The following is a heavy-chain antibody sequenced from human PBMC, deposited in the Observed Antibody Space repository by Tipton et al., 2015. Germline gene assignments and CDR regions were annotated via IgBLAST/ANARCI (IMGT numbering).Heavy chain of an antibody. Sequence: SLRLSCAASGFTFNDYVMHWVRQAPGRGLEWVSGISWNSGSIGYADFVKGRFTISRDNTKNSLYLQMNSLRAEDTALYYCAKDPSFYGSGTDWGQGTLVTVSS. D-gene: IGHD3-10*01. CDR3: AKDPSFYGSGTD. CDR1: GFTFNDYV. CDR2: ISWNSGSI. J-gene: IGHJ4*02. V-gene: IGHV3-9*01.